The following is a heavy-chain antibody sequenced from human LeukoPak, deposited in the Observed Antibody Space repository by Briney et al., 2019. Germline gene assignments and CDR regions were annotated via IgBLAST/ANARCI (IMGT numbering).Heavy chain of an antibody. CDR3: AKDTSIGRYCTNGVCSPFDY. CDR2: ISATSATT. CDR1: GFTFSSYA. J-gene: IGHJ4*02. Sequence: GGSLRLSCAGSGFTFSSYAMSWVRQAPGKGLEWVSAISATSATTYDADSVKGRFTISRDNSRSTLYLQMNSLRAEDTALYYCAKDTSIGRYCTNGVCSPFDYWGQGTLVTVSS. V-gene: IGHV3-23*01. D-gene: IGHD2-8*01.